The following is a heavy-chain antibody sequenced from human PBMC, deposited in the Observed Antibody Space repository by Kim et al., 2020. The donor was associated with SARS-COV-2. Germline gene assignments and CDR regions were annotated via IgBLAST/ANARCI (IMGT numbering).Heavy chain of an antibody. Sequence: GGSLRLSCAASGVGFSDSPMHLVRQASGKGLEWVAHIRRKSENYATAYAASVTGRFTISRDDSENMVYLQMNNLKTEDTAMYYCTRQTSSCHDYWGQGT. CDR3: TRQTSSCHDY. CDR2: IRRKSENYAT. V-gene: IGHV3-73*01. CDR1: GVGFSDSP. D-gene: IGHD2-15*01. J-gene: IGHJ4*02.